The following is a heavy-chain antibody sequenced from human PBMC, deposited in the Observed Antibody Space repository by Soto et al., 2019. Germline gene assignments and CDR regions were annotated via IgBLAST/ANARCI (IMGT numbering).Heavy chain of an antibody. D-gene: IGHD4-17*01. J-gene: IGHJ4*02. CDR1: GFTFSSYA. Sequence: QVQLVESGGGVVRPGRSLRLSCAASGFTFSSYAMHWVRQAPGKGLEWVAVISYDGSNKYYADSVKGRFTISRDNSKNTLYLQMNSLRAEDTAVYYCARDSGYGDHQVGYWGQGTLVTVSS. CDR3: ARDSGYGDHQVGY. V-gene: IGHV3-30-3*01. CDR2: ISYDGSNK.